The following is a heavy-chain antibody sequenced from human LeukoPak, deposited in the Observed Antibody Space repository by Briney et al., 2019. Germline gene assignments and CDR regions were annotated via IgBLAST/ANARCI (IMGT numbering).Heavy chain of an antibody. J-gene: IGHJ4*02. V-gene: IGHV1-69*04. CDR1: GGTFSSYA. CDR2: IIPILGIA. D-gene: IGHD2-2*01. Sequence: VASVKVSCKASGGTFSSYAISWVRQAPGQGLEWMGRIIPILGIANYAQKFQGRVTITADKSTSTAYMELSSLRSEDTAVYYCARGCSSISCPDDYWGQGTLVTVSS. CDR3: ARGCSSISCPDDY.